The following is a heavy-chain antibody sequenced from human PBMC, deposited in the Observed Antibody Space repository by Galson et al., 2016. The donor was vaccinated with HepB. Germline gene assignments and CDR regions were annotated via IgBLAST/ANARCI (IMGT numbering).Heavy chain of an antibody. V-gene: IGHV1-18*01. Sequence: SVKVSCKASGYTLTHYGFSWVRQAPGQGLEWMGWISAYNGDTDYVQEFQGRVTMTTDTSTSTAHMELRSLKSDDTAVYYCVRDRGHSGSGIYYTSFDYWGQGTLITVSA. CDR3: VRDRGHSGSGIYYTSFDY. J-gene: IGHJ4*02. CDR1: GYTLTHYG. D-gene: IGHD3-10*01. CDR2: ISAYNGDT.